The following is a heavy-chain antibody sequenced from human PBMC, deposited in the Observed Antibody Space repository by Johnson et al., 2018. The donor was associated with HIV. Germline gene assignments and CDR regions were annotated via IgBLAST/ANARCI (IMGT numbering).Heavy chain of an antibody. CDR3: AREGGNDYGDYVGGGALDI. CDR1: GFTFSSYA. V-gene: IGHV3-30*04. Sequence: QMLLVESGGGVVQPGRSLRLSCAASGFTFSSYAMHWVRQAPGKGLEWVAVISYDGSNKYYADSVKGRFTISRDNSKNTLYLQMNSLRAEDTAVYYCAREGGNDYGDYVGGGALDIWGQGTMVTVSS. J-gene: IGHJ3*02. CDR2: ISYDGSNK. D-gene: IGHD4-17*01.